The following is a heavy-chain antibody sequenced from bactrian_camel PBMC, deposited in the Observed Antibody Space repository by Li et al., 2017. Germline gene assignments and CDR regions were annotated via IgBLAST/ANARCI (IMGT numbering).Heavy chain of an antibody. J-gene: IGHJ4*01. V-gene: IGHV3S1*01. CDR3: AAGAITAEPPLIPDGYKY. CDR1: GLRYSYDW. D-gene: IGHD3*01. Sequence: HVQLVESGGGSVQTGGSLSVSCKASGLRYSYDWWCFSWFRQAPGKQREGVAAIYTSNGRTSYADSVKGRFTISRDRTTKTLYLQMNSLKPEDTAMYYCAAGAITAEPPLIPDGYKYWGQGTQVTVS. CDR2: IYTSNGRT.